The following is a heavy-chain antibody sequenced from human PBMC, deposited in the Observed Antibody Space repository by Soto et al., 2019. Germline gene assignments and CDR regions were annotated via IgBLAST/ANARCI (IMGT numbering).Heavy chain of an antibody. J-gene: IGHJ5*02. Sequence: SETLSLTCTVSGGSVSSGSYYWSWIRQPPGKGLEWIGYIYYSGSTNYNPSLKSRVTISVDTSKNQFSLKLSSVTAADTAVYYCAGGDAAVPGVWFDPWGQGTLVTVSS. CDR1: GGSVSSGSYY. CDR2: IYYSGST. V-gene: IGHV4-61*01. CDR3: AGGDAAVPGVWFDP. D-gene: IGHD6-13*01.